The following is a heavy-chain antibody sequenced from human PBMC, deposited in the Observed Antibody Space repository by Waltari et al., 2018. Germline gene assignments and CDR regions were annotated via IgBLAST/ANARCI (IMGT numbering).Heavy chain of an antibody. D-gene: IGHD4-17*01. CDR3: ARELRVGWFDP. Sequence: EVQLVESGGGLVQPGGSLRLSCAASGFTFSSYNMNWVRQAPGKGLEWISHISSNRNTVYYADSWRGRFTISRDNGQNSLYLQMNNLGAEDTAIYYCARELRVGWFDPWGQGTLVTVSS. CDR1: GFTFSSYN. CDR2: ISSNRNTV. J-gene: IGHJ5*02. V-gene: IGHV3-48*01.